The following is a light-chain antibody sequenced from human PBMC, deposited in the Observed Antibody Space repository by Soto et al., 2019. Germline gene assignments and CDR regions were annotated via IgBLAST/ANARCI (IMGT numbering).Light chain of an antibody. CDR3: QQYHDWWT. J-gene: IGKJ1*01. CDR2: GAS. V-gene: IGKV3-15*01. CDR1: QSVSSN. Sequence: EIVMTQSPATLSVSPGERATLPCRASQSVSSNLVWYQQKPGQAPSVLIYGASTRATGVPARFSGSGSGTSFTITISNLQSEDFAAYYCQQYHDWWTFGQGTKVESK.